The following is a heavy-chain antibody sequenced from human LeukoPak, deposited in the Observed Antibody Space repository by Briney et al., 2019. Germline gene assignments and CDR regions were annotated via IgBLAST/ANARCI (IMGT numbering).Heavy chain of an antibody. CDR2: INPKNGGT. J-gene: IGHJ4*02. D-gene: IGHD5-18*01. CDR1: GYTFTDYH. Sequence: ASVKVSCKAFGYTFTDYHMHWVRQAPGQGLEWMGWINPKNGGTKFPRKFQDRVTMTRDTSISTVYMQLSSLTSDDTAIYYCGKSEYTYGLNSWGQGTLVTVSS. CDR3: GKSEYTYGLNS. V-gene: IGHV1-2*02.